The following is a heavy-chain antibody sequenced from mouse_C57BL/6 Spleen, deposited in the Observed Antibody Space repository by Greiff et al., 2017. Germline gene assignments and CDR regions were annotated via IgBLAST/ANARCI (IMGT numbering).Heavy chain of an antibody. CDR2: ISSGSSTI. Sequence: EVKLEESGGGLVKPGGSLKLSCAASGFTFSDYGMHWVRQAPEKGLEWVAYISSGSSTIYYADTVKGRFTISRDNAKNTLFLQMTSLRSEDTAMYYCARTNWDYAMDYWGQGTSVTVSS. CDR3: ARTNWDYAMDY. CDR1: GFTFSDYG. D-gene: IGHD4-1*01. J-gene: IGHJ4*01. V-gene: IGHV5-17*01.